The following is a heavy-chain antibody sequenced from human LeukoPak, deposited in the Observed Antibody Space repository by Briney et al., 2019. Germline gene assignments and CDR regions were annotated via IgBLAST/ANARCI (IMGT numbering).Heavy chain of an antibody. V-gene: IGHV4-34*01. CDR3: AREGLRRDGYKFDY. Sequence: SETLSLTCAVYGGSFSGYYWSWIRQPPGKGLEWIGEINHSGSTNYNPSLKSRVTISVDTSKNRFSLKLSSVTAADTAEYYCAREGLRRDGYKFDYWGQGTLVTVSS. CDR2: INHSGST. J-gene: IGHJ4*02. D-gene: IGHD5-24*01. CDR1: GGSFSGYY.